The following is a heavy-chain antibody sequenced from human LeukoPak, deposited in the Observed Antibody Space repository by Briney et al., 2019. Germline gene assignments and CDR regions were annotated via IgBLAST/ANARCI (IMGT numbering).Heavy chain of an antibody. CDR2: ISYDGSNK. Sequence: PGGSLRLSCAASGFTFSSYWMHWVRQAPGKGLEWVAVISYDGSNKYYADSVKGRFTISRDNSKNTLYLQMNSLRAEDTAVYYCARDYGVYCSSTSCYTYYFDYWGQGTLVTVSS. CDR1: GFTFSSYW. V-gene: IGHV3-30-3*01. D-gene: IGHD2-2*02. J-gene: IGHJ4*02. CDR3: ARDYGVYCSSTSCYTYYFDY.